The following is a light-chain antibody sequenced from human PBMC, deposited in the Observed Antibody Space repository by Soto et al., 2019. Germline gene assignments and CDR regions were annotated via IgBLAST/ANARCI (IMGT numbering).Light chain of an antibody. J-gene: IGKJ5*01. V-gene: IGKV1-13*02. Sequence: AIQLTQSPSSLSASVGDRVTITCRASQGISRALAWYQQKPGKPPKLLIYDASTLDSGVPSRFSGSGSGTDFTLTISSLQPEDFATYYCQQFNSYPFTFGQGTRLEIK. CDR2: DAS. CDR3: QQFNSYPFT. CDR1: QGISRA.